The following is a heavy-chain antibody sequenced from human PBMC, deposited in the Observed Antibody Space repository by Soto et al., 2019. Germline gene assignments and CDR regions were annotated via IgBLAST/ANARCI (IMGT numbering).Heavy chain of an antibody. D-gene: IGHD1-26*01. J-gene: IGHJ4*02. CDR1: GFTFSSYS. CDR2: ISSSGSTI. Sequence: GGSLRLSCAASGFTFSSYSMNWVRQAPGKGLEWVSYISSSGSTIYYADSVKGRFTISRDNAKNSLYLQMNSLRAEDTAVYYCARARAGASSFDYWGQGTLVTVSS. CDR3: ARARAGASSFDY. V-gene: IGHV3-48*04.